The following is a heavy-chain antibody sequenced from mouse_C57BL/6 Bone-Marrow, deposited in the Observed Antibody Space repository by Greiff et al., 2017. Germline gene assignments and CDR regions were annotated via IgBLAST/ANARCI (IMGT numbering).Heavy chain of an antibody. CDR2: IDPSDSYT. CDR3: ARETPVVALDY. CDR1: GYTFTSYW. Sequence: QVQLKQPGAELVKPGASVKLSCKASGYTFTSYWMQWVKQRPGQGLEWIGEIDPSDSYTNYNQKFKGKATLTVDTSSSTAYMQLSSLTSEDSAVYYCARETPVVALDYWGQGTTLTVSS. D-gene: IGHD1-1*01. V-gene: IGHV1-50*01. J-gene: IGHJ2*01.